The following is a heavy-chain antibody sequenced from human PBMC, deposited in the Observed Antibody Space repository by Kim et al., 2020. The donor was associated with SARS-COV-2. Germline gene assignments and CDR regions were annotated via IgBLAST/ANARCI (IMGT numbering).Heavy chain of an antibody. V-gene: IGHV3-33*06. J-gene: IGHJ6*02. D-gene: IGHD3-10*01. CDR3: AKTYTLGFYYYGMDV. Sequence: DSGKGRFTISRDNSKNTLYLQMNSLRAEDTAVYYCAKTYTLGFYYYGMDVWGQGTTVTVSS.